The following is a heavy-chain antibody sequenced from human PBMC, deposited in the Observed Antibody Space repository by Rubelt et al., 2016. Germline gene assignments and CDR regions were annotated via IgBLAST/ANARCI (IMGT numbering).Heavy chain of an antibody. Sequence: EVQLVESGGGLVQPGGSLRLSCASSGFTFSTYTMNWVSQAPGKGLEWVSSITSGSAIYYEESVKGRFTNSKENAKNSLYLQMNSLRDEDTAVYYCARVITSSGWYEDYWGQGTLVTVSS. CDR2: ITSGSAI. D-gene: IGHD6-19*01. J-gene: IGHJ4*02. CDR1: GFTFSTYT. CDR3: ARVITSSGWYEDY. V-gene: IGHV3-48*02.